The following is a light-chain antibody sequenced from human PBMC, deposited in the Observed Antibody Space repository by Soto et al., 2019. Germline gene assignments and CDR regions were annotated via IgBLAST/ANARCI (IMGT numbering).Light chain of an antibody. CDR1: SGHSSYA. V-gene: IGLV4-69*01. Sequence: QSVLTQSPSASASLGASVKLTCTLSSGHSSYAIAWHQQQPEKGPRYLMKLNSDGSHSKGDGIPDRFSGSSSGAERYLTISSRQSEDEADYYCQTWGTSIRVFGGGTKLTVL. J-gene: IGLJ3*02. CDR2: LNSDGSH. CDR3: QTWGTSIRV.